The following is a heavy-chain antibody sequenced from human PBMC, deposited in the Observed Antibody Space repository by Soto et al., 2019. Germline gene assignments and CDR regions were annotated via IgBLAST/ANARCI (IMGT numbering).Heavy chain of an antibody. Sequence: SVKVSCKASGHTFTNYDITWVRQAPGQGLEWMGRIIPILGIANYAQKFQGRVTITADKSTSTAYMELSSLRSEDTAVYYCARGPVLRYFDCLDYWGQRTLVTVSS. V-gene: IGHV1-69*04. CDR2: IIPILGIA. D-gene: IGHD3-9*01. J-gene: IGHJ4*02. CDR1: GHTFTNYD. CDR3: ARGPVLRYFDCLDY.